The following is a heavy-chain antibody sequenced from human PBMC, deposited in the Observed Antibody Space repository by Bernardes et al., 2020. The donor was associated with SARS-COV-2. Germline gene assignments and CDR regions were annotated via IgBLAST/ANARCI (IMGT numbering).Heavy chain of an antibody. V-gene: IGHV3-23*01. CDR2: ISGSGGST. CDR1: GFTFSSYA. D-gene: IGHD3-10*01. CDR3: AKDRGPYPYYYYYIDV. J-gene: IGHJ6*03. Sequence: GSLRLPCAASGFTFSSYAMSWVRQAPGKGLEWVSAISGSGGSTYYADSVKGRFTISRDNSKNTLYLQMNSLRAEDTAVYYCAKDRGPYPYYYYYIDVWGKGTTVTVSS.